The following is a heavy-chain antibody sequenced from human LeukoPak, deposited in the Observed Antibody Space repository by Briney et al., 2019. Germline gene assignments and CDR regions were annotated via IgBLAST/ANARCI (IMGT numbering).Heavy chain of an antibody. Sequence: GGSLRLSCAASGFTFDDYAMHWVRQAPGKGLEWVSGISWNSGSIGYADSVKGRFTISRDNAKNSLYLQMHSLRAEDTSLYYCAKEGEQHLANLDFDYWGQGTLVTVSS. V-gene: IGHV3-9*01. CDR3: AKEGEQHLANLDFDY. J-gene: IGHJ4*02. CDR2: ISWNSGSI. CDR1: GFTFDDYA. D-gene: IGHD6-13*01.